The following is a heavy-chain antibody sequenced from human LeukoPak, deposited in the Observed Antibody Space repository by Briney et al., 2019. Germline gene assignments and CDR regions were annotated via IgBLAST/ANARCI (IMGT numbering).Heavy chain of an antibody. CDR3: ARDLGLGYSNSGAFDI. Sequence: ASVKVSCKASGYTFTGYYMHWVRQAPGQGLEWMGWINPNSGGTNYAQKFQGRVTMTRDTSISTAYMELSRLRSDDTAVYYCARDLGLGYSNSGAFDIWGQGTMVTVSS. J-gene: IGHJ3*02. V-gene: IGHV1-2*02. D-gene: IGHD4-11*01. CDR2: INPNSGGT. CDR1: GYTFTGYY.